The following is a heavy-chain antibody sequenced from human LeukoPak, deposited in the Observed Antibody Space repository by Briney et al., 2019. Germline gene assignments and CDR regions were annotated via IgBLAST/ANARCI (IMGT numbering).Heavy chain of an antibody. V-gene: IGHV3-7*01. Sequence: GGSLRLSCAASGFTFSSYWVTWVRQAPGKGLEWVANINQDGSEKYYVDSVKGRFTISRDNAKNSLYLQMSSLRAEDTAVYYCARSISGYVRYWGQGTLVTVSS. CDR3: ARSISGYVRY. J-gene: IGHJ4*02. D-gene: IGHD5-12*01. CDR2: INQDGSEK. CDR1: GFTFSSYW.